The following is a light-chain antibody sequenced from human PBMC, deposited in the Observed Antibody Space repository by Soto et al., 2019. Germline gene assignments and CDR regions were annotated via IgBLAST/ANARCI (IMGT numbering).Light chain of an antibody. Sequence: QMTQSPSSLSASVGERIIINCRASRDVGSDVSWYQQKPGQAPKLLIYAASNLYTGVPSRFSGSRSGTEFTLTISSLQPEDFASYYCLQDYGDSWTFGQGTKVDI. CDR1: RDVGSD. CDR3: LQDYGDSWT. J-gene: IGKJ1*01. CDR2: AAS. V-gene: IGKV1-6*01.